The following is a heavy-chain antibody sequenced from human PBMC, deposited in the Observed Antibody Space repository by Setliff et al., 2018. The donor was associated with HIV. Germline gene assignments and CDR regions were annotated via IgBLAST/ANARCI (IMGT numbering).Heavy chain of an antibody. V-gene: IGHV4-59*08. CDR2: IYNSGNT. CDR3: ARGWGYYMDV. J-gene: IGHJ6*03. CDR1: GGSINIHY. Sequence: SETLSLTCTVSGGSINIHYWSWIRQSPEKGLEWIGYIYNSGNTNYNPSLKSRVTISIDTSKNQFSLRLSSVTAADTAVYYCARGWGYYMDVWGEGTTVTVSS. D-gene: IGHD1-26*01.